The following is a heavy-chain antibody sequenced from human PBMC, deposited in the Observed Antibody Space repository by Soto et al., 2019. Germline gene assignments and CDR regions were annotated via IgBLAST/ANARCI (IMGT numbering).Heavy chain of an antibody. V-gene: IGHV3-43*01. CDR3: AKGGVEMATMTVDY. Sequence: GGSLRLSCAASGFTFDDYTMHWVRQAPGKGLEWVSLISWDGGSTYYADSVKGRFTISRDNSKNSLYLQMNSLRTEDTALYYCAKGGVEMATMTVDYWGQGTLVTVSS. J-gene: IGHJ4*02. CDR2: ISWDGGST. D-gene: IGHD5-12*01. CDR1: GFTFDDYT.